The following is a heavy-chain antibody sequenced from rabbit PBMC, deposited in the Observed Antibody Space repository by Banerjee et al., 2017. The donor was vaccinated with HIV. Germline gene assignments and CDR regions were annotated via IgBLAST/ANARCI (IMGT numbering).Heavy chain of an antibody. CDR2: IYTGSDST. CDR1: GFTLSSYW. Sequence: EESGGDLVKPEGSLTLTCTASGFTLSSYWICWVRQAPGKGLEWIACIYTGSDSTYYASWAKGRFTISKTSSTTVTLQMTSLTAADTATYFCARSYPGYAGYGYGLKLWGPGTLVTVS. J-gene: IGHJ4*01. CDR3: ARSYPGYAGYGYGLKL. D-gene: IGHD7-1*01. V-gene: IGHV1S45*01.